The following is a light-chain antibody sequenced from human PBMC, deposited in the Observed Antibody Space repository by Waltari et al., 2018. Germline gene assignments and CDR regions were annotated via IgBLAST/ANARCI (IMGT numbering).Light chain of an antibody. Sequence: AIQLTQSPSSLSASVGDRVTITCRASQGISSALAWYQQKPGKAPKLLIYDASSLESGVPARFSGSGSGTDFTLTISSLQPEDFATYYCQQFNNSPYTFGQGTKLEIK. CDR1: QGISSA. CDR2: DAS. CDR3: QQFNNSPYT. V-gene: IGKV1D-13*01. J-gene: IGKJ2*01.